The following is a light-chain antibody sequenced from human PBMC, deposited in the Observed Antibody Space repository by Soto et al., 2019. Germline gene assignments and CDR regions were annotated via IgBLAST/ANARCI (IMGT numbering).Light chain of an antibody. J-gene: IGKJ5*01. Sequence: EIVMTQSPATLSVSPGERATLSCRASQSVSGSFAWYQQKPGQAPRLLIYGASTRATGIPARFSGSGSGTEFTLTIRSLQSEDFAVYYCQQYNNWLNTFGQGTRLEIK. CDR2: GAS. CDR1: QSVSGS. CDR3: QQYNNWLNT. V-gene: IGKV3-15*01.